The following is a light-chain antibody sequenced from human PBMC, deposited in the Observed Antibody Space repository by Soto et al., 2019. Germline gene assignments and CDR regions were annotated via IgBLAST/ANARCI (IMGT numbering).Light chain of an antibody. J-gene: IGLJ3*02. CDR2: EVS. CDR3: PSNVGSNTRV. V-gene: IGLV2-8*01. Sequence: QSALTQPPSASGSPGQSVTISCTGTSSDVGAYKYVSWYQQYPGKAPKLMIYEVSKRPSGVPDRFSGSKSGNTASLTVSGLQDAEEYDNYYPSNVGSNTRVFGGGTKLTVL. CDR1: SSDVGAYKY.